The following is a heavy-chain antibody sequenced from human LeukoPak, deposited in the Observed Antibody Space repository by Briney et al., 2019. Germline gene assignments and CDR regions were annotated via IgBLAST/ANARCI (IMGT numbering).Heavy chain of an antibody. Sequence: GGSLRLSCAASGFTFSSYSMNWVRQAPGKGLEWVSSISSSSSYIYYADSVKGQFTISRDNAKNSLYLQMNSLRAEDTAVYYCARESDTAMVFDYWGQGTPVTVSS. D-gene: IGHD5-18*01. CDR2: ISSSSSYI. CDR1: GFTFSSYS. V-gene: IGHV3-21*01. J-gene: IGHJ4*02. CDR3: ARESDTAMVFDY.